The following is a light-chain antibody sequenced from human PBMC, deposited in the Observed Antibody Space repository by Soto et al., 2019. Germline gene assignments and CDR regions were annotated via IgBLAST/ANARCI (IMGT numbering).Light chain of an antibody. V-gene: IGKV4-1*01. J-gene: IGKJ1*01. CDR3: QQYYSTRT. Sequence: DILMTKSPDSLAVSLGERATINCKSSQSVLYSSNNKNYLAWYQQKPGQSPKLLIYWASTRESGVPDRFSGSGSGTDFTLTISSLQAEDVAVYYCQQYYSTRTFGQGTKV. CDR1: QSVLYSSNNKNY. CDR2: WAS.